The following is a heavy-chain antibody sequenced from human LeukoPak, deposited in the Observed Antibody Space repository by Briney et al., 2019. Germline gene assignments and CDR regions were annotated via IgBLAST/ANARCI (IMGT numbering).Heavy chain of an antibody. CDR3: ARRDFWSGYYNY. V-gene: IGHV4-34*01. Sequence: SETLSLTCTVSGGSISSYYWSWIRQPPGKGLEWIGEINDSGSTNYNPSLKSRVTISADTPKNQFSLKLSSVTAADTAVYYCARRDFWSGYYNYWGQGTLVTVSS. D-gene: IGHD3-3*01. J-gene: IGHJ4*02. CDR1: GGSISSYY. CDR2: INDSGST.